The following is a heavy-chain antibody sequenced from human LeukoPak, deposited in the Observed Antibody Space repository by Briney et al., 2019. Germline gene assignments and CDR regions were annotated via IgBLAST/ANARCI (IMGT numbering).Heavy chain of an antibody. Sequence: SETLSLTCTVSGGSISSGDYYWSWIRQPPGKGLEWIGYIYYSGSTYYNPSLKSRVTISVDTSKNQFSLKLSSVTAADTAVYYCARDRERGTTGTTLDYWGQGTVVTVSS. J-gene: IGHJ4*02. V-gene: IGHV4-30-4*01. CDR3: ARDRERGTTGTTLDY. D-gene: IGHD1-1*01. CDR2: IYYSGST. CDR1: GGSISSGDYY.